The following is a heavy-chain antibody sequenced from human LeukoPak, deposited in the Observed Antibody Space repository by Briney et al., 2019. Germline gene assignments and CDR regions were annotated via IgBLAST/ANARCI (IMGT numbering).Heavy chain of an antibody. J-gene: IGHJ5*01. CDR1: GYTFTTYG. D-gene: IGHD3-22*01. V-gene: IGHV1-18*01. Sequence: APVKVSCKASGYTFTTYGFNWGRQAPGQGLEGMGWISTYDGATNSAENLQGRVTLTTDTSTSTAHMELRSLRSDDTAVYYCARDRGRRKWFQGLDPWGQGTLVTVSS. CDR3: ARDRGRRKWFQGLDP. CDR2: ISTYDGAT.